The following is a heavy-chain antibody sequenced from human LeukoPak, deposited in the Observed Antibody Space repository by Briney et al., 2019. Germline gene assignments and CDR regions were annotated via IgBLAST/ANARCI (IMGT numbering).Heavy chain of an antibody. CDR2: INHSGST. J-gene: IGHJ4*02. Sequence: SETLSLTCAVYGGSFSGYYWSWIRQPPGKGLEWIGEINHSGSTNYNPSLKSRVTISVDTSKNQFSLKLSSVTAADTAVYYCAREGSSSGYYYDDYWGQGTLVTVSS. CDR3: AREGSSSGYYYDDY. CDR1: GGSFSGYY. V-gene: IGHV4-34*01. D-gene: IGHD3-22*01.